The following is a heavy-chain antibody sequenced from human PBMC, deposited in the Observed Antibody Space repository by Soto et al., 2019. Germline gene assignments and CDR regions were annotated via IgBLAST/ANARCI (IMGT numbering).Heavy chain of an antibody. CDR3: AKNPENYYYGMDV. J-gene: IGHJ6*02. CDR1: GGTFSSYA. Sequence: QVQLVQSGAEVKKPGSSVKVSCKASGGTFSSYAISWVRQAPGQGLEWMGGIIPIFGTADYAQKFQGRVTITADEXTSTAHVELSSLRSEDTAVYYCAKNPENYYYGMDVWGQGTTVTVSS. CDR2: IIPIFGTA. V-gene: IGHV1-69*12.